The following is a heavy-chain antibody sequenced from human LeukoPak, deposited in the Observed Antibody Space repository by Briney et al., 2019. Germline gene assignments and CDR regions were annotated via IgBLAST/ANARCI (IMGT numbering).Heavy chain of an antibody. CDR1: GYTFTSYD. V-gene: IGHV1-8*01. D-gene: IGHD6-6*01. Sequence: ASVKVSCKASGYTFTSYDINWVRQATGQGLEWMGWMNPNSGNTGYAQKFQGRVTMTTDTSTSTAYMELRSLRSDDTAVYYCARDRPGASSIAARPRFDYWGQGTLVTVSS. CDR2: MNPNSGNT. CDR3: ARDRPGASSIAARPRFDY. J-gene: IGHJ4*02.